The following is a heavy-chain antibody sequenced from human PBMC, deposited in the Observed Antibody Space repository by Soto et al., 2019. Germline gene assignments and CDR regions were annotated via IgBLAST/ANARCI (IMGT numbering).Heavy chain of an antibody. V-gene: IGHV4-30-4*01. CDR1: GGSISSGDYY. Sequence: SETLSLTCTVSGGSISSGDYYWSWIRQPPGKGLEWIGYIYYSGSTYYNPSLKSRVTISVDTSKNQFSLKLSSVTAADTAVYYCARGPYFDWLLTLPNHGYYGMYVWGEETTVTVSS. CDR2: IYYSGST. D-gene: IGHD3-9*01. CDR3: ARGPYFDWLLTLPNHGYYGMYV. J-gene: IGHJ6*04.